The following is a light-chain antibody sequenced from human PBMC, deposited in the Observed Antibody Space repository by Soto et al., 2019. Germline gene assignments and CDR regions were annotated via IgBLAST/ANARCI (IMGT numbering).Light chain of an antibody. Sequence: EIGMTQSPPSLTVTPGEPASISCRSSQRLLRSNGXXFLDWYXQKPGHSPQLLIYLGSNRASGVPDWVCGSEADTDFTLKISRVEAEDVVVYYCMQALKSPDPFGQGTKVDMK. CDR2: LGS. CDR3: MQALKSPDP. CDR1: QRLLRSNGXXF. J-gene: IGKJ2*01. V-gene: IGKV2-28*01.